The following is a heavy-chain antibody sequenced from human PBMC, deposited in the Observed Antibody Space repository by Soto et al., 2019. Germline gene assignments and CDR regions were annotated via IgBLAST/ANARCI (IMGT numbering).Heavy chain of an antibody. Sequence: QVQLVQSGAEVKKPGSSVKVSCKASGGTFSTSTFTWVRQAPGQGLEWMGRTIPLLNVADYAQDFQGRVTITADKSPSTAYMALTSLTSKDTAVYYCARDSPIGSTYSGYDAIDSWGQGTLVTVSS. CDR2: TIPLLNVA. D-gene: IGHD5-12*01. CDR3: ARDSPIGSTYSGYDAIDS. J-gene: IGHJ4*02. CDR1: GGTFSTST. V-gene: IGHV1-69*08.